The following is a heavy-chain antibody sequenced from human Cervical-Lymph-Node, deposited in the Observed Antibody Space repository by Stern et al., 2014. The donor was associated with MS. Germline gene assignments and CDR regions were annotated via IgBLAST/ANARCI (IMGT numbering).Heavy chain of an antibody. CDR3: ARDGRHTNNYGLDV. CDR1: GGTFNVYA. CDR2: ISPIIGIA. J-gene: IGHJ6*02. V-gene: IGHV1-69*01. Sequence: VQLEESGAEVKKPGSSVKVSCHTSGGTFNVYAINWLRQAPGQGLEWMGGISPIIGIANYAQKFQGRVTITADESTRTSSMQLSSLTSNDTAVYYCARDGRHTNNYGLDVWGQGTTVTVSS.